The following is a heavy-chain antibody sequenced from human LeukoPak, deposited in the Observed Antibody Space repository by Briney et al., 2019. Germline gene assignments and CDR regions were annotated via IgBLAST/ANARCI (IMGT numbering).Heavy chain of an antibody. CDR3: AKDPGTIVGATISWFDP. D-gene: IGHD1-26*01. CDR2: ISSSSSYI. Sequence: GGSLRLSCAASGFTFSSYSMNWVRQAPGEGLEWVSSISSSSSYIYYADSVKGRFTISRNNSKNTLYLQMNSLRAEDTAVYYCAKDPGTIVGATISWFDPWGQGTLVTVSS. V-gene: IGHV3-21*04. J-gene: IGHJ5*02. CDR1: GFTFSSYS.